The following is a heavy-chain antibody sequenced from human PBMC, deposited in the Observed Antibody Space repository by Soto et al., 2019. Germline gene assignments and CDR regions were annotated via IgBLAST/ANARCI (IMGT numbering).Heavy chain of an antibody. Sequence: EVQLVESGGGLVQPGGSLRLSCAASGFTFSTYDMHWVRQATGKGLEWVSAIGSAGDTSYPASVKGRLTISRENAKNSLYLQMNSLRAGDTAVYYCARVVWGYSGYDYYFDYWGQGTLVTVSS. CDR1: GFTFSTYD. CDR3: ARVVWGYSGYDYYFDY. D-gene: IGHD5-12*01. J-gene: IGHJ4*02. CDR2: IGSAGDT. V-gene: IGHV3-13*01.